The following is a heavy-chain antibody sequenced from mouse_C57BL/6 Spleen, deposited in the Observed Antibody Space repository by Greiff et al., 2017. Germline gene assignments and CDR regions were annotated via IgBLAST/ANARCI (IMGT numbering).Heavy chain of an antibody. J-gene: IGHJ2*01. CDR2: ISSGGSYT. V-gene: IGHV5-6*01. CDR1: GFTFSSYG. CDR3: ARGAIVTRGYYFDY. D-gene: IGHD2-5*01. Sequence: EVKLVASGGDLVKPGGSLKLSCAASGFTFSSYGMSWVRQTPDKRLEWVATISSGGSYTYYPDSVKGRFTISRDNAKNTLYLQMSSLKSEDTAMYYCARGAIVTRGYYFDYWGQGTTLTVSS.